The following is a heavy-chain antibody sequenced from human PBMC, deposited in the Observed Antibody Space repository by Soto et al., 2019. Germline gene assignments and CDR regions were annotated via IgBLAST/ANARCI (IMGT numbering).Heavy chain of an antibody. CDR1: GGSITSHYW. D-gene: IGHD3-10*01. CDR2: IFHSGST. CDR3: AKDGGQFLQTGGGWFDS. V-gene: IGHV4-4*02. J-gene: IGHJ5*01. Sequence: VQLQESGPRLVEPSGTLSLTCSVSGGSITSHYWWTWVRQSPGKGLEWIGEIFHSGSTTSNPSLRSRVTISADKSKTQFPLKLTSVTAADTAVYYCAKDGGQFLQTGGGWFDSWGQGILVIVSS.